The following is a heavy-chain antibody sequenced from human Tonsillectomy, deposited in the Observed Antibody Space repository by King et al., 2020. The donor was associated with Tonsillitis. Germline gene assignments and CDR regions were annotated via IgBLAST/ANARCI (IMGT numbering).Heavy chain of an antibody. Sequence: QVQLVESGGGVVQPGRSLRLSCAASGFTFSTYGMHWVRQAPGKGLEYVALIWYDGSNKYYADSVKGRFTISRDNSKNTLYLQMNSLRAEDTAVYYCAGSSSGWNFDCWGQGTLVTVSS. D-gene: IGHD6-19*01. CDR3: AGSSSGWNFDC. CDR1: GFTFSTYG. J-gene: IGHJ4*02. CDR2: IWYDGSNK. V-gene: IGHV3-33*08.